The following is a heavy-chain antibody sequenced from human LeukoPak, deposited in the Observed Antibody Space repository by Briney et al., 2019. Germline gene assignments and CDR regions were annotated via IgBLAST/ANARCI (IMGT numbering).Heavy chain of an antibody. D-gene: IGHD3-3*01. CDR3: ARDQYDTWSRRGNFDS. V-gene: IGHV3-7*03. CDR2: IKLDGSEK. CDR1: GFTFGKYW. J-gene: IGHJ4*02. Sequence: PGGSLRLSCVASGFTFGKYWMSWVRQAPGKGLEWVANIKLDGSEKNYGDSVKGRFTISRDNTKNSLYLQMNSLRVEDTAVFYCARDQYDTWSRRGNFDSWGQGTLVIVSS.